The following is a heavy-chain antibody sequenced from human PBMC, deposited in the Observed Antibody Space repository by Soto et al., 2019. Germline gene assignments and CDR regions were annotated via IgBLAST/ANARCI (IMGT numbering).Heavy chain of an antibody. J-gene: IGHJ1*01. D-gene: IGHD3-22*01. CDR1: GYTFTSYA. CDR2: INAGNGNT. CDR3: ARVPDSSGYYGEYFQH. Sequence: SCKASGYTFTSYAMHWVRQAPGQRLEWMGWINAGNGNTKYSQKFQGRVTITRDTSASTAYMELSSLRSEDTAVYYCARVPDSSGYYGEYFQHWGQGTLVTVSS. V-gene: IGHV1-3*01.